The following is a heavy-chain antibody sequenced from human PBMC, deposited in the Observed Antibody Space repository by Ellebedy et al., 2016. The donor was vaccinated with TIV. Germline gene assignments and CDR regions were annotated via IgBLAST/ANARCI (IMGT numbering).Heavy chain of an antibody. Sequence: MPSETLSLTCNVSGGSISGFYWSWIRQSPGKALEWIGYIHHSGTTYYNPSLERRVTVSIGTSKKQFSLKLSSVTAADTAVYFCARGWGLVDPFADYWGQGHLVTVSS. V-gene: IGHV4-59*01. CDR1: GGSISGFY. D-gene: IGHD3-16*01. CDR2: IHHSGTT. CDR3: ARGWGLVDPFADY. J-gene: IGHJ4*02.